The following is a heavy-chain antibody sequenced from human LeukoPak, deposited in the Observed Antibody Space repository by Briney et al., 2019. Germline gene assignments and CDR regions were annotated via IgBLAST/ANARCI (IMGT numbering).Heavy chain of an antibody. CDR3: ARKKDIVVVPAAEDAFDI. D-gene: IGHD2-2*01. V-gene: IGHV5-10-1*01. CDR1: GYSFTSYW. CDR2: IDPSDSYT. Sequence: GESPKISCKGSGYSFTSYWISWVRQMPGKGLEWMGRIDPSDSYTNYSPSFQGHVTILADKSISTAYLQWSSLKASDTAMYYCARKKDIVVVPAAEDAFDIWGQGTMVTVSS. J-gene: IGHJ3*02.